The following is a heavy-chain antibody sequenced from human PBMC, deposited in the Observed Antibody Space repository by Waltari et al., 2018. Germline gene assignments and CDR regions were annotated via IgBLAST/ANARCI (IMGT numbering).Heavy chain of an antibody. J-gene: IGHJ4*02. CDR1: GGSFSGYY. CDR2: INHSGST. D-gene: IGHD3-3*01. CDR3: ARGRIMYYDFWSGSFFDY. Sequence: QVQLQQWGAGLLKPSETLSLTCAVYGGSFSGYYWSWIRQPPGKGLEWIGEINHSGSTNYHPSLKSRVTISVDTSKNQFSLKLSSVTAADTAVYYCARGRIMYYDFWSGSFFDYWGQGTLVTVSS. V-gene: IGHV4-34*01.